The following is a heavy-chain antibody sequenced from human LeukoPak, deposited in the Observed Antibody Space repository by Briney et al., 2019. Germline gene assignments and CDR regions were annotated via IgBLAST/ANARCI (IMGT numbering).Heavy chain of an antibody. J-gene: IGHJ4*02. Sequence: ASVKVSCKASGYTFTSYGISWVRQVPGQGLEWMGWISAYNGNTNYAQKLQGRVTMTTDTSTSTAYMELRSLRSDDTAVYYCARDYWYYDFWSGYLITAHQPTHYFDYWGQGTLVTVSS. D-gene: IGHD3-3*01. V-gene: IGHV1-18*01. CDR2: ISAYNGNT. CDR1: GYTFTSYG. CDR3: ARDYWYYDFWSGYLITAHQPTHYFDY.